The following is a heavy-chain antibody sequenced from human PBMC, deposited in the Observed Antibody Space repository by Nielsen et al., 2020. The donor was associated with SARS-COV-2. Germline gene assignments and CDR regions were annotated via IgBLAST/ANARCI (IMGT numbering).Heavy chain of an antibody. CDR3: ARDLRFGEPDAFDI. Sequence: GESLKISCAASGFTVSSNYMSWVRQAPGKGLEWVSVIYSGGSTYYADSVKGRFTISRDNSKNTLYLQMNSLRAEDTAVYYCARDLRFGEPDAFDIWGQGTMVTVSS. V-gene: IGHV3-53*01. CDR2: IYSGGST. J-gene: IGHJ3*02. CDR1: GFTVSSNY. D-gene: IGHD3-10*01.